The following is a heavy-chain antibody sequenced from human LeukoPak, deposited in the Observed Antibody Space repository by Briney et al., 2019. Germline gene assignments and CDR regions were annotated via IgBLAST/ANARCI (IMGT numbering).Heavy chain of an antibody. V-gene: IGHV4-38-2*02. CDR3: ARDPATTFNWFDP. Sequence: PSETLSLTCAVSGYSISNGYWAWIRQPPGKGLEWIASTYHTGTTYSNPSLQSRVSLSVDTSKSQFSLNLSAVTAADTAVYYCARDPATTFNWFDPWGQGTLVIVSS. CDR1: GYSISNGY. J-gene: IGHJ5*02. D-gene: IGHD1-1*01. CDR2: TYHTGTT.